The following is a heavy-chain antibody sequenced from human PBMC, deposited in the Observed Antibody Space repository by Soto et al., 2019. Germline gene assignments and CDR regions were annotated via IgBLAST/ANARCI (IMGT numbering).Heavy chain of an antibody. J-gene: IGHJ6*02. D-gene: IGHD6-25*01. V-gene: IGHV4-31*03. Sequence: SETLSLTCTVSGVSISSDDYYWNWIRQRPGKGLEWIGNIYYRGNTNYNPSLKSRIIMSMDMSENQFSLKLTSVTAADSAVYYCAGEVAAAGTNYGMDVWGQGTTVTVSS. CDR3: AGEVAAAGTNYGMDV. CDR2: IYYRGNT. CDR1: GVSISSDDYY.